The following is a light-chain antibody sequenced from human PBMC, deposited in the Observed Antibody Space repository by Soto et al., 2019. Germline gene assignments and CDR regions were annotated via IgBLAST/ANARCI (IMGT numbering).Light chain of an antibody. V-gene: IGKV1-5*01. CDR3: QQYYSYPRT. CDR1: QSITTW. CDR2: AAS. Sequence: DIQMTQSPSTVSAYVGDSVTITCRASQSITTWLVWYQQRPGKAPKLLIYAASTLQSGVPSRFSGSGSGTDFTLTISCLQSEDFATYYCQQYYSYPRTFGQGTKVDIK. J-gene: IGKJ1*01.